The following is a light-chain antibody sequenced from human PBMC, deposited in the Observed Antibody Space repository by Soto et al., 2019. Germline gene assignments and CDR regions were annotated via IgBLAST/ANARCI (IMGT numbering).Light chain of an antibody. V-gene: IGKV3-11*01. CDR3: QQRTDWPT. Sequence: EIVLTQSPGTLSLSPGESATLSCRASQSLSHFLAWYQQKPGQAPRLLIYDTSSRATGIPGRFSGSGSGTDFTLTIDSLEPEDSAVYYCQQRTDWPTFGGGTKVEI. CDR2: DTS. J-gene: IGKJ4*01. CDR1: QSLSHF.